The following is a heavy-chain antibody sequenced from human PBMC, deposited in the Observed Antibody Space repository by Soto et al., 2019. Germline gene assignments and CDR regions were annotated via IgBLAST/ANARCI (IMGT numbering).Heavy chain of an antibody. J-gene: IGHJ4*02. CDR2: IWYDGSNK. D-gene: IGHD3-22*01. Sequence: GGSLRLSCAASGFTFSSYGMHWVRQAPGKGLEWVAVIWYDGSNKYYADSVKGRFTISRDNSKNTLYLQMNSLRAEDTAVYYCARDRPDSSGYYPSYYFDYWGQGTLVTVSS. CDR1: GFTFSSYG. CDR3: ARDRPDSSGYYPSYYFDY. V-gene: IGHV3-33*01.